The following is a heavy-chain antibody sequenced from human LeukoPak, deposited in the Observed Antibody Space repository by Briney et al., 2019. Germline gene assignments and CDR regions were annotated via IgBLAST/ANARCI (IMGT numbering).Heavy chain of an antibody. D-gene: IGHD5-24*01. J-gene: IGHJ4*02. CDR2: IYYSGST. Sequence: SQTLSLTCTVSGGSISSGDYYWSWIRQPPGKGLEWIGYIYYSGSTYYNPSLKSRVTISVDTSKNQFSLKLSSVTAADTAVYYCARVARWLQLFDYWGQGTLVTVSS. CDR1: GGSISSGDYY. CDR3: ARVARWLQLFDY. V-gene: IGHV4-30-4*08.